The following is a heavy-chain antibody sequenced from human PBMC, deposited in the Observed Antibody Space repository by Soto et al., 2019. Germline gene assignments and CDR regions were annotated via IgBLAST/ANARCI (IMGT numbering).Heavy chain of an antibody. Sequence: QLQLQESGSGVVKTSETLSLTCTVSGASISYGGFSWSWIRQSPGKGLEWIGYISHLENTYLHPSFKSRLTMSIDRSRNQFSVKLSSVTAADMAVYYCARGGGYDSFDYWGQGVLVTVSS. V-gene: IGHV4-30-2*06. CDR1: GASISYGGFS. J-gene: IGHJ4*02. CDR2: ISHLENT. CDR3: ARGGGYDSFDY. D-gene: IGHD5-12*01.